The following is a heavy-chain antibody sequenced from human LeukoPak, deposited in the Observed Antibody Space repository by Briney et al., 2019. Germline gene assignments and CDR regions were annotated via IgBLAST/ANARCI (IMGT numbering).Heavy chain of an antibody. D-gene: IGHD4-17*01. J-gene: IGHJ4*02. V-gene: IGHV3-53*01. CDR3: ARASTVMKPFDY. CDR2: FYTGGST. Sequence: GGSLRLSCAASGFAVRTSYMSWVRQPPGKGLEWVSVFYTGGSTYYAASVKGRFTISRDSSKNTVYLLMNTLRAEDTAMYFCARASTVMKPFDYWGQGTLVTVSS. CDR1: GFAVRTSY.